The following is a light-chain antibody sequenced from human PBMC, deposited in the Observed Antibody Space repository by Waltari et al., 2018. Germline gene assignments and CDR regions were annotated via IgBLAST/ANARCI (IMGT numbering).Light chain of an antibody. J-gene: IGKJ1*01. CDR3: QHYVRLPVS. V-gene: IGKV3-20*01. CDR2: GAS. CDR1: QSVSTS. Sequence: EIVLTQSPGPLSLAPGERATLSCRASQSVSTSLAWYQQKPGQAPRLLISGASSRATGVPDRFSGSGSGTDFSLTISRLEPEDFAVYYCQHYVRLPVSFGQGTKVEIK.